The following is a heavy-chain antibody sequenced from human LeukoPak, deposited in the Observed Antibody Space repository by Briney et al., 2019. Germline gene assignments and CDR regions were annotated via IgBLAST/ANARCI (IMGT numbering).Heavy chain of an antibody. J-gene: IGHJ6*04. D-gene: IGHD3-10*02. CDR3: AELGITMIGGV. CDR1: GFTFNNCW. V-gene: IGHV3-7*01. CDR2: IKQDGGES. Sequence: GGSLRLSCAASGFTFNNCWMSWVRQAPGKGLEWLANIKQDGGESYYVDSVKDRFTISRDNAKNSLYLQMNSLRAEDTAVYYCAELGITMIGGVWGKGTTVTISS.